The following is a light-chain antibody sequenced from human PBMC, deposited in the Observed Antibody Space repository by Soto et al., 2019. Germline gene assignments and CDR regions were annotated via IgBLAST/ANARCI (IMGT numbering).Light chain of an antibody. CDR3: QQRSNWIT. J-gene: IGKJ5*01. Sequence: EIVLTQSPGTLSLSPGERATLSCRASESVASNYLAWYQHKPGQAPRLLIYDASYRATGIPARFSGSGSVTDFTLTISSLEPEDFAVYYCQQRSNWITFGQGTRLEIK. V-gene: IGKV3-11*01. CDR2: DAS. CDR1: ESVASNY.